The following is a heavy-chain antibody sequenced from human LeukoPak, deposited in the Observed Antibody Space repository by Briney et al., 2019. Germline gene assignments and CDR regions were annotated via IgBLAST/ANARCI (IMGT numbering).Heavy chain of an antibody. CDR3: TPRGSPVDY. CDR1: GFTFSGSA. CDR2: IRGKANSYAT. J-gene: IGHJ4*02. Sequence: GGSLRLSCAASGFTFSGSAMHWVRQASGKGLEWVGRIRGKANSYATAYAASVKGRFTISRDDSKNTAYLQMNSLKTEDTAVYYCTPRGSPVDYWGQGTLVTVSS. D-gene: IGHD6-19*01. V-gene: IGHV3-73*01.